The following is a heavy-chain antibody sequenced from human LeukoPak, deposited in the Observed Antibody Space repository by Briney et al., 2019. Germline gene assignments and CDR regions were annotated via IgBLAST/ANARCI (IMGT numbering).Heavy chain of an antibody. V-gene: IGHV1-2*02. J-gene: IGHJ6*02. CDR1: GYTFTGYY. Sequence: ASVKVSCKASGYTFTGYYMHWVRQAPGQGLEWMGWINPNSGGTNYAQKFQGRVTMTRDTSIGTAYMELSRLRSDDTAVYYCARDSSYCSSTSCFVVGYYYYYGMDVWGQGTTVTVSS. CDR2: INPNSGGT. CDR3: ARDSSYCSSTSCFVVGYYYYYGMDV. D-gene: IGHD2-2*01.